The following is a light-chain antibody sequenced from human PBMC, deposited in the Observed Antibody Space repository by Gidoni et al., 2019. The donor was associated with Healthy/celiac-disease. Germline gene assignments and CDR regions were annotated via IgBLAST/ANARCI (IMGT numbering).Light chain of an antibody. CDR3: SSYTSSSTLVV. V-gene: IGLV2-14*01. Sequence: QSALTRTASGSGSHGPSITISCTGTSSDVGGYNYVSWYQQHPGKAPKIMIYEVSNRPSGVSNRFSGSKSGNTASLTISGLQAEDEADYYCSSYTSSSTLVVFGGGTKLTVL. CDR2: EVS. CDR1: SSDVGGYNY. J-gene: IGLJ2*01.